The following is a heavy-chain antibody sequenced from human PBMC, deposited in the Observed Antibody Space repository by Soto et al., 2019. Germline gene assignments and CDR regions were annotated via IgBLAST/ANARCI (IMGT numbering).Heavy chain of an antibody. CDR3: ARHVYGYAYDDY. CDR2: IYYSGST. J-gene: IGHJ4*02. Sequence: QLQLQESGPGLVKPSETLPLTCTVSGGSISSSSYYWGWIRQPPGKGLEWIGSIYYSGSTYYNPSLKSRVTISVDTSKNQFSLKLSSVTAADTAVYYCARHVYGYAYDDYWGQGTLVTVSS. D-gene: IGHD4-17*01. CDR1: GGSISSSSYY. V-gene: IGHV4-39*01.